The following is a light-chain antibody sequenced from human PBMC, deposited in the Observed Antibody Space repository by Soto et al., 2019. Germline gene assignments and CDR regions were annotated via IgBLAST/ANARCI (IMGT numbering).Light chain of an antibody. CDR2: AAS. V-gene: IGKV1-27*01. CDR1: QAIGVY. J-gene: IGKJ4*01. CDR3: QNYNSAPIP. Sequence: DIQVTQSPSSLSASLGDRVTITCRANQAIGVYLAWFQQQPGKVPKLLIYAASALQSGVPSRFSGSGSGTDFTLTISSLQPYVIATYDRQNYNSAPIPFGGGTKAAIK.